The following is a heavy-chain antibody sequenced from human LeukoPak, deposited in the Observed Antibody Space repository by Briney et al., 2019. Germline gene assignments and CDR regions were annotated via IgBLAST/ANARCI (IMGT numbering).Heavy chain of an antibody. D-gene: IGHD1-1*01. J-gene: IGHJ4*02. CDR3: VRDETLWTLDW. V-gene: IGHV3-74*03. Sequence: GGSLRLSCAASGFPFSSLGMHWVRQAPGRGLVWVSRINEDGTDSMYAESVKGRFTISRDNAKNTVYLQVNSLRAEDTAVYYCVRDETLWTLDWWGQGTLVSVSS. CDR2: INEDGTDS. CDR1: GFPFSSLG.